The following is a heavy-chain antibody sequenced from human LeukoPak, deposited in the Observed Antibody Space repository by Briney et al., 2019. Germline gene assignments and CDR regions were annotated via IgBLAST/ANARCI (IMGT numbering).Heavy chain of an antibody. CDR2: ISAYNGNT. CDR1: GYTFTSYG. Sequence: ASVKVSCKASGYTFTSYGISWVRQAPGQGLEWMGWISAYNGNTNYAQKLQGSVTMTTDTSTSTAYMELRSLRSDDTAVYYCARDRPDIVVVPAAMSSWFDPWGQGTLVTVSS. D-gene: IGHD2-2*01. V-gene: IGHV1-18*01. CDR3: ARDRPDIVVVPAAMSSWFDP. J-gene: IGHJ5*02.